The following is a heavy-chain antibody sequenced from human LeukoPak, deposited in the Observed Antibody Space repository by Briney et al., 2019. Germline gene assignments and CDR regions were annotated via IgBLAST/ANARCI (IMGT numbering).Heavy chain of an antibody. D-gene: IGHD1-1*01. Sequence: GGSLRLSCAASGFTVSSNYMSWVRQAPGKGLEWVSVIYSGGSTYYADSVKGRFTISRHNSKNTLYLQMNSLRAEDTAVYYCAKEENHCNDGESWDYWGQGTLVTVSS. CDR1: GFTVSSNY. CDR3: AKEENHCNDGESWDY. J-gene: IGHJ4*02. V-gene: IGHV3-53*01. CDR2: IYSGGST.